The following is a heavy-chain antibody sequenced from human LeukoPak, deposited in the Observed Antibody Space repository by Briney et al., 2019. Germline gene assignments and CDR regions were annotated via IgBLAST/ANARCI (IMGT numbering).Heavy chain of an antibody. CDR3: AKAADGVPPGKPLNWFDP. D-gene: IGHD2-2*02. J-gene: IGHJ5*02. CDR2: IIPIFGTA. Sequence: SVKVSCKASGGTFSSYAISWVRQAPGQGLEWMGGIIPIFGTANYAQKFQGRVTITADESTSTAYMELSSLRSEDTAVYYCAKAADGVPPGKPLNWFDPRGQGTLVTVSS. CDR1: GGTFSSYA. V-gene: IGHV1-69*13.